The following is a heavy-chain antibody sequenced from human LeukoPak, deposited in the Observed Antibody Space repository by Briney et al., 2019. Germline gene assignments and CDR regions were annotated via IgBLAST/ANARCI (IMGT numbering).Heavy chain of an antibody. D-gene: IGHD1-14*01. V-gene: IGHV4-4*07. CDR3: ARQPPQYYGMDV. Sequence: SETLSLTCSVSGGSFSNYYWSWIRQPAGKGLERIGRIYTSGSTNYNPSLNSRVTMSVDTSNNQFSLKLTSVNAADMAVDYRARQPPQYYGMDVWGQGTTVTVSS. CDR2: IYTSGST. CDR1: GGSFSNYY. J-gene: IGHJ6*02.